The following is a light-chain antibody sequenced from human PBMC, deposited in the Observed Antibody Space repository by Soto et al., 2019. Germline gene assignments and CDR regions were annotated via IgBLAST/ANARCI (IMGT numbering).Light chain of an antibody. V-gene: IGKV1-5*01. J-gene: IGKJ1*01. CDR2: DAS. Sequence: DIQMTQSPSTLSASVVDRVTITCRASQSISSWLAWYQQKPGKAPKLLIYDASSLESGVPSRFSGSGSGTESTLTISSLQPDDFATYYCQQYNSWTFGQGTKVDIK. CDR1: QSISSW. CDR3: QQYNSWT.